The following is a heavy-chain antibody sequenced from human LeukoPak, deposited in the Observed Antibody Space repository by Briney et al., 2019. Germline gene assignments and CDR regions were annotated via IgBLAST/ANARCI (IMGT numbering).Heavy chain of an antibody. D-gene: IGHD2-2*01. Sequence: PGGSLRLSCAASGFTFSSYSMNWVRQAPGKGLEWVSSISSSSSYIYYADSVKGRFTISRDNAKNSLYLQMNSLRAEDTAVYYCARVIVVVPAAMGYSDYWGQGTLVTVSS. CDR1: GFTFSSYS. CDR3: ARVIVVVPAAMGYSDY. CDR2: ISSSSSYI. V-gene: IGHV3-21*01. J-gene: IGHJ4*02.